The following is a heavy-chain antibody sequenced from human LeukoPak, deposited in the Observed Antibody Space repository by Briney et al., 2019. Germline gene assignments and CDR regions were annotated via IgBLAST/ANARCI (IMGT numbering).Heavy chain of an antibody. D-gene: IGHD2/OR15-2a*01. CDR2: ISSSGSTI. CDR1: GFTFSSYE. CDR3: ARVSNTYYFDY. J-gene: IGHJ4*02. Sequence: GGSLRLSCAASGFTFSSYEMNWVRQAPGKGLEWVSYISSSGSTIYYADSVKGRFTISRDNAKNSLCLQMNSLRAEDTAVYYCARVSNTYYFDYWGQGTLVTVSS. V-gene: IGHV3-48*03.